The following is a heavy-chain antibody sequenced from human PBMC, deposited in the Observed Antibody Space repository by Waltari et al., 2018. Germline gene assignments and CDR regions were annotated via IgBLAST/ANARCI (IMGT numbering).Heavy chain of an antibody. V-gene: IGHV3-23*01. J-gene: IGHJ4*02. CDR2: ISSSSGATT. CDR3: AKVDNKWVPPYYFDH. Sequence: EVQLLESGGDLVQPGGSLRLSCAASGFSFYTYAMSWVRQAQGKWLEWVSCISSSSGATTYYADSVKCRFTISRDNSKNILFLQMNSLRGDDTAVYYCAKVDNKWVPPYYFDHWGPGTQVTVSS. D-gene: IGHD1-26*01. CDR1: GFSFYTYA.